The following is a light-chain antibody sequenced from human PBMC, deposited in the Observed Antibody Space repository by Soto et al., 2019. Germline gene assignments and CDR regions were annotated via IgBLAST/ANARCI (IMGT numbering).Light chain of an antibody. CDR2: AAS. CDR1: QTIANY. V-gene: IGKV1-39*01. CDR3: QETYSTPRT. J-gene: IGKJ1*01. Sequence: DIQMTQSPSSLSASVGGRVTIPCRASQTIANYLTCYQQKLGRAPNLLVYAASSLQSGVPSSFSGSGSGTEITLTISSLQPEDFATYYCQETYSTPRTFGQGTKVEIK.